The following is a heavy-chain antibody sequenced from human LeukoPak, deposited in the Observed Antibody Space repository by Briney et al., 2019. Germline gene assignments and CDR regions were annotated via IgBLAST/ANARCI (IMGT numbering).Heavy chain of an antibody. D-gene: IGHD6-19*01. J-gene: IGHJ4*02. CDR1: GFTFSSYG. CDR3: ARPYASGWHTPFPLDS. CDR2: ISNFGSKT. Sequence: PGGSLRLSCAASGFTFSSYGMHWVRQAPGKGLEWVAAISNFGSKTFYADSVQGRFTISRDNSNNTVDLQMSSLRPEDTTVYYCARPYASGWHTPFPLDSWGQGTLVTVSS. V-gene: IGHV3-30*19.